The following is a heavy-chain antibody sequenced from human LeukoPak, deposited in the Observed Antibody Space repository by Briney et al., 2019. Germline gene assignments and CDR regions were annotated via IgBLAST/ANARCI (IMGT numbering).Heavy chain of an antibody. D-gene: IGHD2-15*01. V-gene: IGHV3-53*01. CDR1: GFTFSDYY. CDR3: ASHYCNSGSCFFDY. Sequence: GGSLRLSCAASGFTFSDYYMSWVRQAPGKGLEWVSVIYSGGTTYYADAVKGRLTISRDNSKNTIYLQMNSLRVEDTAVYYCASHYCNSGSCFFDYWGQGAVVTVSP. CDR2: IYSGGTT. J-gene: IGHJ4*02.